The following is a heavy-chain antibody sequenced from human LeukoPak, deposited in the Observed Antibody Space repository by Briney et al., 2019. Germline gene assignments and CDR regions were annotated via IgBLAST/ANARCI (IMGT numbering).Heavy chain of an antibody. V-gene: IGHV3-21*01. CDR1: GFTFSSYW. Sequence: PGGSLRLSCAASGFTFSSYWMSWVRQAPGKGLEWVSSISSSSSYIYYADSVKGRFTISRDNAKNSLYLQMNSLRAEDTAVYYCARLSDSSGYYSEDFDYWGQGTLVTVSS. CDR3: ARLSDSSGYYSEDFDY. J-gene: IGHJ4*02. CDR2: ISSSSSYI. D-gene: IGHD3-22*01.